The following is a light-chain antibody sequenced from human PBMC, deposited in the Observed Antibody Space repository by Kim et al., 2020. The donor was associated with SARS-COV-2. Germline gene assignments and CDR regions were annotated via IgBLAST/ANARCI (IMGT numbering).Light chain of an antibody. CDR3: CSYAGSYVLV. CDR1: SSDIGGYNY. V-gene: IGLV2-11*01. CDR2: DVT. Sequence: QSALTQPRSVSGSPGQSVTISCTGTSSDIGGYNYVSWYQHHPGKAPKLIIYDVTKRPSGVPDRLSGSKSGNTASLTISGLQAEDETDYYCCSYAGSYVLVFGGGTQLTVL. J-gene: IGLJ2*01.